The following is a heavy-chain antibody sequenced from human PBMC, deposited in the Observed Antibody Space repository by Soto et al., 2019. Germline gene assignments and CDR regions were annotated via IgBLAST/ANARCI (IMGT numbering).Heavy chain of an antibody. Sequence: QLQLQESGSGLVKPSQTLSLTCAVSGGSISSGGYSWSWIRQPPGKGLEWIGYMYHSGSTYYNPSLKSRDTTSIDRSKNQCSLKLSAVTAADTAMYYCARVPDYWGQGILVTVSS. CDR2: MYHSGST. J-gene: IGHJ4*02. CDR1: GGSISSGGYS. V-gene: IGHV4-30-2*01. D-gene: IGHD2-2*01. CDR3: ARVPDY.